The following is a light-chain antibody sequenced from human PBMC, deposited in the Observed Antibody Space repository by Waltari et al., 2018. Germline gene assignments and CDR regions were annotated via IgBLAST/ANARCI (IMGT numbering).Light chain of an antibody. CDR2: DAS. J-gene: IGKJ4*01. CDR1: QDISNY. Sequence: DIQMTQSPSSLSASVGDRVTITCQASQDISNYLNWYQQKPGKAPKLLIYDASNLEKGVPSRFSGSGSGTDFTFTISSLQPEDIATYYCQQGLTFGGGTKVEIK. CDR3: QQGLT. V-gene: IGKV1-33*01.